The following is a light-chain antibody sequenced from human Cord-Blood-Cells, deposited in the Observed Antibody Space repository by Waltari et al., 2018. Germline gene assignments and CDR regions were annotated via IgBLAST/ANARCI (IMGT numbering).Light chain of an antibody. Sequence: GQRVTISCSGSSSNIGSNTVNWYQQLPGTAPKLLIYSNNQRPSGVPGRFSGSKSGTSASLAISGLQSEDEADYYCAAWDDSLNGVVFGGGTKLTVL. J-gene: IGLJ2*01. V-gene: IGLV1-44*01. CDR2: SNN. CDR3: AAWDDSLNGVV. CDR1: SSNIGSNT.